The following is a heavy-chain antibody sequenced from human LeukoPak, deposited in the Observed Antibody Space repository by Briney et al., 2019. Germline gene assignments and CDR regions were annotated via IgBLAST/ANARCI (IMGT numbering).Heavy chain of an antibody. J-gene: IGHJ4*02. D-gene: IGHD3-10*01. Sequence: SVKVSCKASGGTFSSYAISWVRQAPGQGLEWMGRITPILGIANYAQKFQGRVTITADKSTSTAYMELSSLRSEDTAVYYCARTPIYGSGSYRLDYWGQGTLVTVSS. CDR1: GGTFSSYA. V-gene: IGHV1-69*04. CDR2: ITPILGIA. CDR3: ARTPIYGSGSYRLDY.